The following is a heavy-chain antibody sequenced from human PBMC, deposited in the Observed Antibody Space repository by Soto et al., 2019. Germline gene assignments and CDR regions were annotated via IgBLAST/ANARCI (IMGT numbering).Heavy chain of an antibody. CDR1: GYTFTSYD. Sequence: ASVKVSCKASGYTFTSYDINWVRQATGQGLEWMGWMNPNSGNTGYAQKFQGRVTMTRNTSISTAYMELSSLRSEDTAVYYCAHISAPAAIRDPNYYYYYMDVWGKGTTVTVSS. V-gene: IGHV1-8*01. J-gene: IGHJ6*03. D-gene: IGHD2-2*02. CDR3: AHISAPAAIRDPNYYYYYMDV. CDR2: MNPNSGNT.